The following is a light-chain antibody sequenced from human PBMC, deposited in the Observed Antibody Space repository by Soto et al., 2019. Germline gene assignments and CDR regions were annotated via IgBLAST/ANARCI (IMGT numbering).Light chain of an antibody. Sequence: EIVLTQSPGTLSLSPGERATLSCRASQSVSSSYLAWYQQKPGQAPRLLIYGASVRATGIADRFSGSGSGTDFTLTIRRLEPEDFAVYYCQQYGRSPFTFGQGTKLEIK. V-gene: IGKV3-20*01. CDR1: QSVSSSY. J-gene: IGKJ2*01. CDR2: GAS. CDR3: QQYGRSPFT.